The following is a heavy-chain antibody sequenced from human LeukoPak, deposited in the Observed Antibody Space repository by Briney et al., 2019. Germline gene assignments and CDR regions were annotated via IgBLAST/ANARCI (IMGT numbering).Heavy chain of an antibody. V-gene: IGHV1-18*01. D-gene: IGHD6-6*01. CDR1: GYTFTSYG. CDR2: ISAYNGNT. CDR3: ARDRIAARRFPFDY. J-gene: IGHJ4*02. Sequence: ASVKVSCKASGYTFTSYGISWVRQAPGQGLKWMGWISAYNGNTNYAQKLQGRVTMTTDTSTSTAYMELRSLRSDDTAVYYCARDRIAARRFPFDYWGQGTLVTVSS.